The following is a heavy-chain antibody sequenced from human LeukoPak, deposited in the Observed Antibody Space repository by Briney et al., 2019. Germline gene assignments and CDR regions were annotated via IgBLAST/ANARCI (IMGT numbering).Heavy chain of an antibody. CDR3: ARIRLRDSSGYYFDY. V-gene: IGHV3-11*03. J-gene: IGHJ4*02. CDR2: ISSSSSYT. CDR1: GFTFSDYY. D-gene: IGHD3-22*01. Sequence: GGSLRLSCAASGFTFSDYYMSWLRQAPGKGLEWVSYISSSSSYTNYADSVKGRFTISRDNAKNSLYLQMNSLRAEGTAVYYCARIRLRDSSGYYFDYWGQGTLVTVSS.